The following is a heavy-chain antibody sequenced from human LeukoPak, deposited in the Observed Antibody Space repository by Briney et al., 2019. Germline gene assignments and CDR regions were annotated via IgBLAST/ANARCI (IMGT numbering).Heavy chain of an antibody. CDR2: IYYSGTT. J-gene: IGHJ5*02. V-gene: IGHV4-59*01. CDR1: GASIDSYY. CDR3: ARLVGATKRGPKWFDP. Sequence: SETLSLTCTISGASIDSYYWSWIRQPPGKGLEWIGYIYYSGTTNYNPSLKRRVTISVDTSKNQFSLKLSSVTAADTAVYYCARLVGATKRGPKWFDPWGQGTLVTVSS. D-gene: IGHD1-26*01.